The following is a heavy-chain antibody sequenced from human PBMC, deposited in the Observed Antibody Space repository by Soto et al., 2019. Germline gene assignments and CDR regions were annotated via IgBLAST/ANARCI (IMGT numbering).Heavy chain of an antibody. CDR1: GYTFTNYS. J-gene: IGHJ5*02. D-gene: IGHD2-2*01. CDR2: INTDNGKT. Sequence: QVKLVQSGAEVKKPGASVKVSCKASGYTFTNYSMHWVRQAPGQRLEWMGWINTDNGKTRDSQRFQDRVTLTADTSANTAYMELRGLTHEDTAVYYCARSGNCTSTTCFSGWLDPWGQGTLVTVSS. CDR3: ARSGNCTSTTCFSGWLDP. V-gene: IGHV1-3*04.